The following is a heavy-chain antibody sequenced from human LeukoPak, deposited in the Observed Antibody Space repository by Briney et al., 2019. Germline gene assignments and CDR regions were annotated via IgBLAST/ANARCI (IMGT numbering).Heavy chain of an antibody. CDR3: ARVPGKTVVTPAGGMDV. CDR1: GFTFSSYW. CDR2: IKQDGSEK. D-gene: IGHD4-23*01. Sequence: GGSLRLSCAASGFTFSSYWMSWVCQAPGKGLEWVANIKQDGSEKYYVDSVKGRFTISRDNAKNSLYLQMNSLRAEDTAVYYCARVPGKTVVTPAGGMDVWGQGTTVTVSS. V-gene: IGHV3-7*01. J-gene: IGHJ6*02.